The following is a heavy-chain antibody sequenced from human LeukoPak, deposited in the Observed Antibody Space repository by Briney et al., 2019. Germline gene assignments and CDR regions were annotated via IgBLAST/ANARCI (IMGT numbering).Heavy chain of an antibody. CDR2: IYYSGTT. Sequence: PSETLSLTCTVSGGSFSGIFWTWIRQSPGKGLEWIGYIYYSGTTYYNPSLKSRVSISFDTSKSQFSLKLSSVTAADTAVYYCARVGYCSHGSCLRLDWYFDLWGRGTLVTVSS. CDR1: GGSFSGIF. CDR3: ARVGYCSHGSCLRLDWYFDL. D-gene: IGHD2-15*01. J-gene: IGHJ2*01. V-gene: IGHV4-59*01.